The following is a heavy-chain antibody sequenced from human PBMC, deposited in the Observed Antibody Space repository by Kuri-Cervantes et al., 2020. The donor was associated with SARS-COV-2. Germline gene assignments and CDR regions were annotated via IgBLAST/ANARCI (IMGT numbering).Heavy chain of an antibody. CDR1: GYTFSSNA. D-gene: IGHD3-3*01. Sequence: ASVKVSCKASGYTFSSNAIHWVRQAPGQRLEWMGWIDAGDTKYPQKFQGRFTMTRDTSASTAYMELSSLRSEDTAVYYCASTYDFWSGQSLNYWGQGTLVTVSS. J-gene: IGHJ4*02. CDR2: IDAGDT. V-gene: IGHV1-3*01. CDR3: ASTYDFWSGQSLNY.